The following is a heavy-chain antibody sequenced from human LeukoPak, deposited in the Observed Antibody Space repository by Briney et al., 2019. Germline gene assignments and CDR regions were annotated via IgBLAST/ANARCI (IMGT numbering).Heavy chain of an antibody. CDR2: IYSGGNT. D-gene: IGHD3-22*01. CDR3: ARAFGHYYDSSGYPFDY. CDR1: GFTVSSNY. V-gene: IGHV3-66*01. Sequence: PGGSLRLSCAASGFTVSSNYMSWVRQAPGKGLEWVSVIYSGGNTYYADSVKGRFTVSRDNAKNSLYLQMNSLRAEDTAVYYCARAFGHYYDSSGYPFDYWGQGTLVTVSS. J-gene: IGHJ4*02.